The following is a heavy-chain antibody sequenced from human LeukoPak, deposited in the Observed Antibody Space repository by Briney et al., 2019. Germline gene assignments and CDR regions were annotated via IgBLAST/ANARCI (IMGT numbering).Heavy chain of an antibody. CDR2: IYTSGST. Sequence: PSETLSLTCTVSGGSISSYYWSWIRQPAGKGLEWIGRIYTSGSTNYNPSLKSRVTMSVDTSKNQFSLKLSSVAAVDTAVYYCARDNWNYVFDIWGQGTMVTVSS. D-gene: IGHD1-7*01. J-gene: IGHJ3*02. CDR1: GGSISSYY. V-gene: IGHV4-4*07. CDR3: ARDNWNYVFDI.